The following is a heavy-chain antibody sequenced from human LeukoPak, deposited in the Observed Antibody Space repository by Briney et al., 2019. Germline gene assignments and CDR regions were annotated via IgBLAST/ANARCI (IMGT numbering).Heavy chain of an antibody. V-gene: IGHV1-8*01. CDR1: GYTFTSYD. CDR3: ARVRYDFWSGYRDY. D-gene: IGHD3-3*01. Sequence: ASVKVSCKASGYTFTSYDINWVRQATGQGLEWMGWMNPNSGNTGYAQKFQVRVTMTRNTSISTAYMELSSLRSEDTAVYYCARVRYDFWSGYRDYWGQGTLVTVSS. CDR2: MNPNSGNT. J-gene: IGHJ4*02.